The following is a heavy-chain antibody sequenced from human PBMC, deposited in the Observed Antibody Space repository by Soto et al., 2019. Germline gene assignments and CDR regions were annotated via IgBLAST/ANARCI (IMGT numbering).Heavy chain of an antibody. CDR3: ARHLHRNYGSGSYPLFDY. CDR2: IYYSGST. J-gene: IGHJ4*02. CDR1: GGSISSSSYY. V-gene: IGHV4-39*01. D-gene: IGHD3-10*01. Sequence: SETLSLTCTVSGGSISSSSYYWGWIRQPPGKGLEWIGSIYYSGSTYYNPSLKSRVTISVDTSKNQFSLKLSSVTAADTAVYYCARHLHRNYGSGSYPLFDYWGQGTLVTVSS.